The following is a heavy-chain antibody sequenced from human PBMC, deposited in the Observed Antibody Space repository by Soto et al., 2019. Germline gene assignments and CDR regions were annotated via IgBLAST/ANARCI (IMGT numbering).Heavy chain of an antibody. V-gene: IGHV4-59*01. Sequence: SETMSLTCTVSGGSISSYYWSWIRQPPGKGLEWIGYIYYSGSTNYNPPLKKRATISVDTSKNRFSLKLSSVTAADTAVYYCAREGAGTTHNWFDPWGQGTLVTVS. CDR2: IYYSGST. CDR3: AREGAGTTHNWFDP. J-gene: IGHJ5*02. D-gene: IGHD1-7*01. CDR1: GGSISSYY.